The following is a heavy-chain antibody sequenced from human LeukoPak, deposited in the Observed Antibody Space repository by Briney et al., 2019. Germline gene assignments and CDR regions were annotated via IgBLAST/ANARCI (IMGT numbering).Heavy chain of an antibody. CDR3: TRTYYYDNSGYRDS. J-gene: IGHJ4*02. CDR2: IKPDGSER. Sequence: GGSLRLSCAASGFTFSSYWMSWVRQAPGKGLEWVANIKPDGSERYHVDSVKGRFTISRDNAKNSLYLQMNSLRAEDMAIYYCTRTYYYDNSGYRDSWGQGTLVTVSS. D-gene: IGHD3-22*01. V-gene: IGHV3-7*05. CDR1: GFTFSSYW.